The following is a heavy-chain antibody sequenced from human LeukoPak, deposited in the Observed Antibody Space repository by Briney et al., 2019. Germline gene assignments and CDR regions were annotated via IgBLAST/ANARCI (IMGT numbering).Heavy chain of an antibody. CDR1: GGSISSYY. CDR3: ARSSEGRYYYDSSGYSYYYYYMDV. CDR2: IYYSGST. Sequence: SETLSLTCTVSGGSISSYYWSWIRQPPGKGLEWIGYIYYSGSTYYNPSLRSRVTISVDTSKNQFSLKLSSVTAADTAVYYCARSSEGRYYYDSSGYSYYYYYMDVWGKGTTVTVSS. D-gene: IGHD3-22*01. J-gene: IGHJ6*03. V-gene: IGHV4-59*01.